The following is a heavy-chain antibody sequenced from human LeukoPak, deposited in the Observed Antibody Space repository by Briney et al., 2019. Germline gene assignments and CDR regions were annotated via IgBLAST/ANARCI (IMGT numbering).Heavy chain of an antibody. Sequence: ASVKVSCKASGYTFTGFYLHWVRQAPGQGLAWMGWINPNSGGTNFAQKFQRRVTMTGDTSISTAYMELSRLTSDDTAVYYCAREEGSGCYDYWGQGTKVTVSS. CDR3: AREEGSGCYDY. D-gene: IGHD6-19*01. J-gene: IGHJ4*02. CDR1: GYTFTGFY. V-gene: IGHV1-2*02. CDR2: INPNSGGT.